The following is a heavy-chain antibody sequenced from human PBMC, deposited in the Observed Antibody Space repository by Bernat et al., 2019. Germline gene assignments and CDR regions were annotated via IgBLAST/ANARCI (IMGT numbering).Heavy chain of an antibody. CDR2: ISYDGSNK. Sequence: QVQLVESGGGVVQPGRSLRLSCAASGFTFSSYAMHWVRQAPGKGLEWVAVISYDGSNKYYADSVKGRFTISRDNSKNTLYLQMNSLRAEDTAVYYCAGDQEWGDSIYYYYYMDVWGKGTTVTVSS. CDR3: AGDQEWGDSIYYYYYMDV. D-gene: IGHD3-3*01. V-gene: IGHV3-30*01. J-gene: IGHJ6*03. CDR1: GFTFSSYA.